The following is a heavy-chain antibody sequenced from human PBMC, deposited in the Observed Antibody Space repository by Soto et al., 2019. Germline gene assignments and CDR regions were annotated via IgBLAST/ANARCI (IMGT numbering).Heavy chain of an antibody. Sequence: GGSLRLSCAASGFTFSSYAMHWVRQAPGRGLEWVAVISYDGSNKYYADSVKGRFTISRDNSKNTLYLQMNSLRAEDTAVYYCARALYYYYGMDVWGQGTTVTVS. CDR3: ARALYYYYGMDV. V-gene: IGHV3-30-3*01. CDR2: ISYDGSNK. CDR1: GFTFSSYA. J-gene: IGHJ6*02.